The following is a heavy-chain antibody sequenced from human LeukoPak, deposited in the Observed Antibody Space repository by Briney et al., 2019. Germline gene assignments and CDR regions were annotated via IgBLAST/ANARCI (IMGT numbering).Heavy chain of an antibody. D-gene: IGHD2-21*01. V-gene: IGHV6-1*01. CDR1: GDSVSSNTAA. CDR2: TYYRSKWFN. J-gene: IGHJ5*02. Sequence: SQTLSLTCAISGDSVSSNTAAWNWIRQSPSRGLEWLGRTYYRSKWFNHYALSVKSRIIINPDTSKNQFSLHLNSVTPEDTAVYYCAEGAGDTNWFDPWGQGTLVTVSS. CDR3: AEGAGDTNWFDP.